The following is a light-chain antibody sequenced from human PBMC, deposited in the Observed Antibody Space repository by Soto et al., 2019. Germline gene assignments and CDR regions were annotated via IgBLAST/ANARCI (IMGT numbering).Light chain of an antibody. V-gene: IGLV1-51*01. J-gene: IGLJ2*01. CDR3: GTWDSSLSPVVV. CDR1: NSNIGKNY. CDR2: END. Sequence: QSVLTQPPSVSVAPGQKVTISCSGSNSNIGKNYVSWYQYLPGTAPKLLIYENDKRPSGIPDRFSGSKSGTSATLDITGLQTGDEADYYCGTWDSSLSPVVVFGGGTKLTVL.